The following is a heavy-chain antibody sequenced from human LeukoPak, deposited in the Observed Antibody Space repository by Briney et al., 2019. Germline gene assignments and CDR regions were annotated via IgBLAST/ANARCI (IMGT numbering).Heavy chain of an antibody. V-gene: IGHV3-30*04. J-gene: IGHJ4*02. CDR1: GFTFSRYA. CDR2: ISYDGSNK. Sequence: GGSLRLSCAASGFTFSRYAMHWVRQAPGKGLEWGAVISYDGSNKYYADSVKGRFTISRDNSKNTLYLQMNSLRAEDTAVYYCARGLEGGSGEFDYWGQGTLVTVSS. CDR3: ARGLEGGSGEFDY. D-gene: IGHD3-10*01.